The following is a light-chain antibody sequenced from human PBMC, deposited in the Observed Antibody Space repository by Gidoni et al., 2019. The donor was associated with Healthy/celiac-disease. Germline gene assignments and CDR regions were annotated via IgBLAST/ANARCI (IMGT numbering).Light chain of an antibody. CDR3: GTWDSSLSAVV. V-gene: IGLV1-51*01. J-gene: IGLJ2*01. Sequence: QSVLTQPPSVSAAPGQKVTIPCSCISANIGNNYVPWYPQLPGTAPKLLIYDNNKRPSGIPDRFSGSKSGTSATLGITGLQTGDEADYYCGTWDSSLSAVVFGGGTKLTVL. CDR1: SANIGNNY. CDR2: DNN.